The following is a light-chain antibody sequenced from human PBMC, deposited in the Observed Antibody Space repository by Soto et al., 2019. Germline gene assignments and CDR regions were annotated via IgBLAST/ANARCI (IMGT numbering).Light chain of an antibody. V-gene: IGLV2-8*01. CDR1: KSDIGVYDF. Sequence: QSALTQPPSASGSPGQSVTISCTGTKSDIGVYDFVSWYQHHPGKAPRLIIYEVVQRPSGVPDRFSASKSGTSASLDITGLQAEDEAEYFCQSYDSSLTVVFGGGTKLTVL. J-gene: IGLJ2*01. CDR3: QSYDSSLTVV. CDR2: EVV.